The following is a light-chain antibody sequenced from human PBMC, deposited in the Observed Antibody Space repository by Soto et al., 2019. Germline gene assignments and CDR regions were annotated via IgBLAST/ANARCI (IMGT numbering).Light chain of an antibody. CDR2: AAS. CDR3: QQYGSSSTWT. V-gene: IGKV3-20*01. CDR1: QSVSSAY. J-gene: IGKJ1*01. Sequence: EIVLTQSPGTLSLSPGERATLSCRASQSVSSAYLAWYQHKPGQPPTLLIYAASSRVTGIPDRFSGSGSGTDFTLTISRLEPDDFAVHYCQQYGSSSTWTFGQGTKVEIK.